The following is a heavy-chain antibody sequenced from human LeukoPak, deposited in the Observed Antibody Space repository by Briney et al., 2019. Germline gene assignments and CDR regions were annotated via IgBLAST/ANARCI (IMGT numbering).Heavy chain of an antibody. D-gene: IGHD6-6*01. CDR3: ARVGRVSIYPSYMDV. CDR1: GFTFSTFP. Sequence: TGGSLRLSCEASGFTFSTFPMHWVRQTPDKRLEWVAVISHDGRDTYYADSVKGRFTISRDNSKNTPYLQMNSLSPEDTAVVYCARVGRVSIYPSYMDVWGKGTTVTVSS. V-gene: IGHV3-30*04. CDR2: ISHDGRDT. J-gene: IGHJ6*03.